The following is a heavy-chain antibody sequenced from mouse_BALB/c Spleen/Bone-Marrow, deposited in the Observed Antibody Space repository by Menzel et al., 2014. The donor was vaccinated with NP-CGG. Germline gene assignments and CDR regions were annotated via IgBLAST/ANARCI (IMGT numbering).Heavy chain of an antibody. J-gene: IGHJ2*01. V-gene: IGHV1S81*02. CDR1: GYTFTSYW. Sequence: VQLQQSGAELVKPGASVKLSCKASGYTFTSYWMHWVKQRPGQGLEWIGEINPSNGRTNYNEKFKGKATFTADTSSNTAYMQLSSLTSEDSALYYCARASVVPYYFDFWGQGTTLTVSS. D-gene: IGHD1-1*01. CDR2: INPSNGRT. CDR3: ARASVVPYYFDF.